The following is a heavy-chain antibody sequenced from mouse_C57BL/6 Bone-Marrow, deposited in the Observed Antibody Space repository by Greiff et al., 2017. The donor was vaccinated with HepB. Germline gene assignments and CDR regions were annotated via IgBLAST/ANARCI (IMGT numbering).Heavy chain of an antibody. J-gene: IGHJ2*01. CDR3: ARHGYYGSSYFDY. Sequence: VQLQQSGPVLVKPGASVKMSCKASGYKFTDYYMNWVKQSHGKSLEWIGVINPYNGGTSYNQKFKGKATLTVDKSSSTAYMELNSLTSEDSAVYYCARHGYYGSSYFDYWGQGTTLTVSS. CDR1: GYKFTDYY. V-gene: IGHV1-19*01. CDR2: INPYNGGT. D-gene: IGHD1-1*01.